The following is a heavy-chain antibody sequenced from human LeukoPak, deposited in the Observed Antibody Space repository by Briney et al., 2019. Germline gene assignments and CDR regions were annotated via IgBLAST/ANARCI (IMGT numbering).Heavy chain of an antibody. D-gene: IGHD2-2*01. Sequence: ASVKVSCKASGYTFTSYYMHWVRQAPGQGLEWMGIINPSGGSTSYAQKFQGRVTMTEDTSTDTAYMELSSLRSEDTAVYYCATGGQPSDIVVVPAAVPFDYWGQGTLVTVSS. J-gene: IGHJ4*02. CDR2: INPSGGST. V-gene: IGHV1-46*01. CDR3: ATGGQPSDIVVVPAAVPFDY. CDR1: GYTFTSYY.